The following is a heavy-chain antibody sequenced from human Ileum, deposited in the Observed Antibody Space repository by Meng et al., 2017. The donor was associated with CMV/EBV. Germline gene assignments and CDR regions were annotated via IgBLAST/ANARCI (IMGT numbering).Heavy chain of an antibody. V-gene: IGHV4-39*07. CDR3: ARDRPLLTGYYKGLDY. CDR1: GGSISSRNYY. J-gene: IGHJ4*02. Sequence: SETLSLTCTVSGGSISSRNYYWGWIRQPPGKGLEWIATIYYSGITYYNPSLKSRVTILVDTSRNQFSLKLSSVTAADTAVYYCARDRPLLTGYYKGLDYWGQGTLVTVSS. CDR2: IYYSGIT. D-gene: IGHD3-9*01.